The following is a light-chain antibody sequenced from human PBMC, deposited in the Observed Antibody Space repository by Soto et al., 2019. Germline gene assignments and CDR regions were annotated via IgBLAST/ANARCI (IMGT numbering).Light chain of an antibody. CDR2: KAS. V-gene: IGKV1-5*03. Sequence: DRVTITCRASQSISTWLAWYQQKPGKAPKLLIYKASSLESGVPSRFSGSGSGTEFTLTISRLEPEDFAVYYCQQHETLITFGQGTRLEIK. J-gene: IGKJ5*01. CDR1: QSISTW. CDR3: QQHETLIT.